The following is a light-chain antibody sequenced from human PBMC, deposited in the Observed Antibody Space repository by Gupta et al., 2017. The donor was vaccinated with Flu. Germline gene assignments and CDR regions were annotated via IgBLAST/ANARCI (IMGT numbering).Light chain of an antibody. CDR3: QQYKNWPPWT. Sequence: ATLSVSPGERATLSCRASQSIKSNLAWYQQKPGQAPRLLISDASTRATGVPARFSGSGYGTEFTLTISSRQSEDFAIYYCQQYKNWPPWTFGQGTKVEF. CDR2: DAS. CDR1: QSIKSN. J-gene: IGKJ1*01. V-gene: IGKV3-15*01.